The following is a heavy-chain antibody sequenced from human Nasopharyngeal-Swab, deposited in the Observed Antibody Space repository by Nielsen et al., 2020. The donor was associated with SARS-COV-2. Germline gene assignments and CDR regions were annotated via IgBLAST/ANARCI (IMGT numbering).Heavy chain of an antibody. CDR1: GFTFDNYD. D-gene: IGHD6-19*01. J-gene: IGHJ5*02. CDR3: ARASRGWS. Sequence: GESLKISCAASGFTFDNYDVNWVLQAPGKGLESVSYISTSGSTIHYADSVRGRFTISRDNAKKSLHLQMNSLRAEDTDVYYCARASRGWSWGQGTPVTVSS. V-gene: IGHV3-48*03. CDR2: ISTSGSTI.